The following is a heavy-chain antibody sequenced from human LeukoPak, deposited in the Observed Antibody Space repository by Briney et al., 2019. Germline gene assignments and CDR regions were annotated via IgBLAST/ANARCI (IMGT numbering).Heavy chain of an antibody. V-gene: IGHV3-30*03. CDR3: ARDRKEYSSSPRLSGMDV. J-gene: IGHJ6*02. Sequence: PGGSLRLSCAASGFTFSSYGMHWVRQAPGKGLEWVAVISYDGSNKYYADSVKGRFTISRDNSKNTLYLQMNSLRAEDTAVYYCARDRKEYSSSPRLSGMDVWGQGTTVTVSS. D-gene: IGHD6-6*01. CDR2: ISYDGSNK. CDR1: GFTFSSYG.